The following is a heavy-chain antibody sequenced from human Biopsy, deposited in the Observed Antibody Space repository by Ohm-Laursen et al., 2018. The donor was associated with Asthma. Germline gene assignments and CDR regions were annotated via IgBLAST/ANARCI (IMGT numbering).Heavy chain of an antibody. CDR2: INGKSNSI. J-gene: IGHJ3*02. CDR3: VRDGTDDAFDI. V-gene: IGHV3-11*04. CDR1: GFTFSDYY. Sequence: SLRFSCAASGFTFSDYYMSWIRQAPGKGLEWISYINGKSNSIEYADSVKGRFTISRDNAKNSLDLQMNSLREEDTAVYYCVRDGTDDAFDIWGQGTVVSVSS. D-gene: IGHD1-1*01.